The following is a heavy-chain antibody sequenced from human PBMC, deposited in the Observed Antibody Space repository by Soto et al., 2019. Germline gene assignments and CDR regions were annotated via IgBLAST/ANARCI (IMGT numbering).Heavy chain of an antibody. CDR3: ARIRISGSDGMDV. CDR1: GFSLSNARMG. CDR2: IFSNDEK. Sequence: QVTLKESGPVLVKPTETLTLTCTVSGFSLSNARMGVSWIRQPPGKALEWLAHIFSNDEKSYSTSLKSRLTISKDTSNSQVVLTMTNMDPVDTATYYCARIRISGSDGMDVWGQGTTVTVSS. J-gene: IGHJ6*02. V-gene: IGHV2-26*01. D-gene: IGHD1-26*01.